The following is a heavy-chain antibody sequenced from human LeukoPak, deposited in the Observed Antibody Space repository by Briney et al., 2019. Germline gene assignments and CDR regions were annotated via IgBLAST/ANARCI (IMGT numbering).Heavy chain of an antibody. V-gene: IGHV1-46*01. D-gene: IGHD3-22*01. Sequence: ASVKVSFKASGYTFTSYYVHWVRQAPGQGLEWMGIINPSGGATRYAQKFQGRVTMTRDMSTSTVYMDLSSLRSDDTALYYCARDRDRSGSDLFDYWGQGTLVTVSS. CDR2: INPSGGAT. CDR3: ARDRDRSGSDLFDY. CDR1: GYTFTSYY. J-gene: IGHJ4*02.